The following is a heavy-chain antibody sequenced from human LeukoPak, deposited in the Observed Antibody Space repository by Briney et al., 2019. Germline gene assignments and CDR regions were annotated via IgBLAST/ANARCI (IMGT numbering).Heavy chain of an antibody. Sequence: ASVKISCKVSGYTFTTYYIHWVRQAPGQGLEWMGIINPSGGTTTYAQKFQGRVTMTRDTSTSTVYMELNSLRSEDTAVYYCARPYDISASYYDYWGQGTLVTVSS. CDR3: ARPYDISASYYDY. CDR1: GYTFTTYY. D-gene: IGHD3-22*01. CDR2: INPSGGTT. V-gene: IGHV1-46*01. J-gene: IGHJ4*02.